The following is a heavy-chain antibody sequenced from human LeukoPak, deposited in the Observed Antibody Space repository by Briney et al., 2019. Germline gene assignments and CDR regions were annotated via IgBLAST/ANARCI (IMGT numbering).Heavy chain of an antibody. D-gene: IGHD1-26*01. CDR2: INNNGDGT. CDR3: VRRKVGATFDY. Sequence: GGSLRLSCSVSGFTFSTYSMYWVRQAPGKGLEYVSGINNNGDGTHNADSVKGRFTISRDNSKNTLYLQMSSVRVEDTAVYYCVRRKVGATFDYWGQGILVTVSS. CDR1: GFTFSTYS. J-gene: IGHJ4*02. V-gene: IGHV3-64D*09.